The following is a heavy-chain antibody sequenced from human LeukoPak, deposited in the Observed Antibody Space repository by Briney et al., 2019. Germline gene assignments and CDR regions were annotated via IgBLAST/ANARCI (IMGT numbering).Heavy chain of an antibody. CDR3: AREQLWGAFDI. J-gene: IGHJ3*02. CDR1: GGPFSSGSYF. V-gene: IGHV4-61*01. D-gene: IGHD5-18*01. Sequence: SETLSLTCTVSGGPFSSGSYFWSWIRQPPGKGLEWIGYIYYSGSTNYNPSLKSRVTISVDTSKNQFSLKLSSVTASDTAVYYCAREQLWGAFDIWGQGTMVTVSS. CDR2: IYYSGST.